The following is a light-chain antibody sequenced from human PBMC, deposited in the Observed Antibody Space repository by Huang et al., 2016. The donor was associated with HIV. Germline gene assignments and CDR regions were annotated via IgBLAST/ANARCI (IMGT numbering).Light chain of an antibody. J-gene: IGKJ1*01. CDR3: LQTYITPPT. Sequence: DIQMTQSPFSLSASVGDRVTITCRASETISNYLNWYQQKNGKAPKLLIHCASSWQSGVPSRFSGITSETDFTLTVSSLHPEDFASYYCLQTYITPPTFGQGIRVEI. CDR2: CAS. V-gene: IGKV1-39*01. CDR1: ETISNY.